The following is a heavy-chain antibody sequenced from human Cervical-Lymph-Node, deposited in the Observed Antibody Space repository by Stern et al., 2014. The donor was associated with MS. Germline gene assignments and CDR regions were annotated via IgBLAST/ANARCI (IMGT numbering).Heavy chain of an antibody. Sequence: QITLKESGPTLVKPTQTLTLTCTFSGFSLSTNVVAVGWIRPPPGKALEWLVLIYWGDEKRYSPSLKSRLTIPKDTSKNQVVLTMTNMDPVDTATYYCTHVIVTYYRFDYWGQGTLVTVSS. CDR1: GFSLSTNVVA. J-gene: IGHJ4*02. V-gene: IGHV2-5*02. D-gene: IGHD3-22*01. CDR2: IYWGDEK. CDR3: THVIVTYYRFDY.